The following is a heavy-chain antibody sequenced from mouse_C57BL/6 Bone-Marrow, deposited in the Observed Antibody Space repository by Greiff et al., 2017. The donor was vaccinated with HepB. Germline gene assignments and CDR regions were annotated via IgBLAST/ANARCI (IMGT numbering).Heavy chain of an antibody. CDR1: GFTFSDAW. D-gene: IGHD3-2*02. V-gene: IGHV6-6*01. CDR2: IRNKANNHAT. Sequence: EVKLVESGGGLVQPGGSMKLSCAASGFTFSDAWMDWVRQSPEKGLEWVAEIRNKANNHATYYAASVKGRFTISRDDSKSSVYLQMNSLRAEDTGIYYCTRRGPAQARGAYWGQGTLVTVSA. J-gene: IGHJ3*01. CDR3: TRRGPAQARGAY.